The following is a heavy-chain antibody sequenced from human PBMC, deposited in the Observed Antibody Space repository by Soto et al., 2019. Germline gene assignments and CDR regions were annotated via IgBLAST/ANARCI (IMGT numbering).Heavy chain of an antibody. V-gene: IGHV4-59*01. CDR3: ASVTLGGVVLVP. Sequence: SETLSLTCSVSAASFSKYYWSWIRPPPGKGREWIGYIYFNGNTNYNPSLKRRVTISIATYKEQMARNLTYVRDADTAVSYCASVTLGGVVLVPWAHGPLVAVS. D-gene: IGHD3-16*01. CDR2: IYFNGNT. CDR1: AASFSKYY. J-gene: IGHJ5*02.